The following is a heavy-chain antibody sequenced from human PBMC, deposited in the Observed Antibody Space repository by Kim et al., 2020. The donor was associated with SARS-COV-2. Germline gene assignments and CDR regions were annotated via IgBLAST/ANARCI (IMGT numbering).Heavy chain of an antibody. D-gene: IGHD2-15*01. CDR1: GGSISSSSYY. V-gene: IGHV4-39*01. CDR2: IYYSGST. Sequence: SETLSLTCTVSGGSISSSSYYWGWIRQATGKGLEWLGSIYYSGSTYYNPSLKSRVTISVDTSKNQFSLKLSSVTAADTAVYYWARYKGDCSGGSCYGTFDYWGQGALVTVSS. CDR3: ARYKGDCSGGSCYGTFDY. J-gene: IGHJ4*02.